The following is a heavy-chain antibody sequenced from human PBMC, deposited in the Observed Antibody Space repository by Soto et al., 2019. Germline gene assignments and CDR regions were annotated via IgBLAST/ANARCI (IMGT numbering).Heavy chain of an antibody. CDR2: INPSGGST. CDR3: ARGGDGYNSAGPGYGMDV. D-gene: IGHD5-12*01. Sequence: QVQLVQSGAEVKKPGASVKVSCKASGYTFTSYYMHWVRQAPGQGLEWMGIINPSGGSTSYAQKFQGRVTMTRDKSTSTVYMELSSLRSEDTAVYYCARGGDGYNSAGPGYGMDVWGQGTPVTVSS. J-gene: IGHJ6*02. CDR1: GYTFTSYY. V-gene: IGHV1-46*01.